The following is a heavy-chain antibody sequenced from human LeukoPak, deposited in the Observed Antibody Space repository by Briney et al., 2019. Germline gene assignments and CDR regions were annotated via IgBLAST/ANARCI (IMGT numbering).Heavy chain of an antibody. V-gene: IGHV4-59*01. CDR2: IYYSGST. CDR1: GGSISSYY. Sequence: SETLSLTCTVSGGSISSYYWSWIRQPPGKGLEWIGYIYYSGSTNYNPSLKSRVTISVDTSKNQFSLKLSSVTAADTAVYYCARRLYYYDSTFDYWGQETLVTVSS. CDR3: ARRLYYYDSTFDY. J-gene: IGHJ4*02. D-gene: IGHD3-22*01.